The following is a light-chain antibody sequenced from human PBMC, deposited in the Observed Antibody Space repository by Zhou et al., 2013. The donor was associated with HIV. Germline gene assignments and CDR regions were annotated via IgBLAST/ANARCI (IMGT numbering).Light chain of an antibody. Sequence: DIQMTQSPSTLSASVGDRVTITCRASQSISSWLAWYQQKPGKAPKILIYKASSLESGVPSRFSGSGSGTEFTLTISSLQSEDFAVYYCQQYNKWPPDTFGPGTKVDIK. CDR1: QSISSW. V-gene: IGKV1-5*03. CDR3: QQYNKWPPDT. J-gene: IGKJ3*01. CDR2: KAS.